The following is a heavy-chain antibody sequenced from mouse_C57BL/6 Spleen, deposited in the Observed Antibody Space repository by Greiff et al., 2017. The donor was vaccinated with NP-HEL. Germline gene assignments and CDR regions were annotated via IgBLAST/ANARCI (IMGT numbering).Heavy chain of an antibody. J-gene: IGHJ1*03. D-gene: IGHD1-1*01. CDR2: IDPSDSYT. CDR1: GYTFTSYW. CDR3: ARTVVATDWYFDV. Sequence: QLPGAELVMPGASVKLSCKASGYTFTSYWMHWVKQRPGPGLEWIGEIDPSDSYTNYNQKFKGKSTLTVDKSSSTAYMQLSSLTSEDSAVYYCARTVVATDWYFDVWGTGTTVTVSS. V-gene: IGHV1-69*01.